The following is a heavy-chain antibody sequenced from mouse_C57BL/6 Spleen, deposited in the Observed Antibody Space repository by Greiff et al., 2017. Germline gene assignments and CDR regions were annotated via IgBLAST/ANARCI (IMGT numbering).Heavy chain of an antibody. Sequence: QVHVKQPGAELVRPGSSVKLSCKASGYTFTSYWMHWVKQRPIQGLEWIGNIDPSDSETHYNQKFKDKATLTVDKSSSTAYMQLSSLTSEDSAVYYCARGGGNPYFGCWGQGTTLTVSS. V-gene: IGHV1-52*01. CDR3: ARGGGNPYFGC. J-gene: IGHJ2*01. CDR2: IDPSDSET. CDR1: GYTFTSYW.